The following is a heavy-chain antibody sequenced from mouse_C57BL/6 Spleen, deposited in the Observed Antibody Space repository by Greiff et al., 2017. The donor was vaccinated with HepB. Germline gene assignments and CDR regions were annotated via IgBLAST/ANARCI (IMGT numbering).Heavy chain of an antibody. CDR3: AGGSSFDY. CDR1: GFTFSSYG. Sequence: EVILVESGGDLVKPGGSLKLSCAASGFTFSSYGMSWVRQTPDKRLEWVATISSGGSYTYYPDSVKGRFTISRDNAKNTLYLQMSSLKSEDTAMYYCAGGSSFDYWGQGTTLTVSS. CDR2: ISSGGSYT. V-gene: IGHV5-6*01. J-gene: IGHJ2*01.